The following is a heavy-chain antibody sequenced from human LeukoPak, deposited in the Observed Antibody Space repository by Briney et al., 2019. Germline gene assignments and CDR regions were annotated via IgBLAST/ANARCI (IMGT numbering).Heavy chain of an antibody. CDR3: ARKIPGTSYFES. CDR1: GFTFSSYE. V-gene: IGHV3-48*03. CDR2: ITGNGNNI. Sequence: PGGSLRLSCAASGFTFSSYEMNWVRQAPGKGREWVSYITGNGNNIYYADSVKGRFTISRDNARNSLDLRMSSLRAEDTAVYYCARKIPGTSYFESWGQGTLVTVSS. D-gene: IGHD1-7*01. J-gene: IGHJ4*02.